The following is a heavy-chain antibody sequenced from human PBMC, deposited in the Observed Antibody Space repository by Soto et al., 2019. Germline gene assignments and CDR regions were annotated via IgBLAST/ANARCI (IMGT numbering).Heavy chain of an antibody. CDR2: ISGSGGST. D-gene: IGHD6-13*01. CDR1: GFTFSNYA. J-gene: IGHJ4*02. V-gene: IGHV3-23*01. Sequence: PGGSLRLSCAVSGFTFSNYAMTWVRQAPGKGLEWVSAISGSGGSTYYADSVEGRFTISRDNSKNTLYLQMNGLRAEDTAVYYCATSSSWYFDYWGQGTLVTVSS. CDR3: ATSSSWYFDY.